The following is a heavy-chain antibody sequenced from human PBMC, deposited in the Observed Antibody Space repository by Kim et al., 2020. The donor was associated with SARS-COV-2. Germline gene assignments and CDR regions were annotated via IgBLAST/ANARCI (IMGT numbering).Heavy chain of an antibody. Sequence: SETLTLTCAVYGGSFSGYYRSWIRQPPGKGLEWIGEINLSGSTNYNPSLKSRVTITVVTTKNQFTLKLSSVTAADTAVYYCSRGGKRVCYFDYWGQGALVTVSS. CDR2: INLSGST. V-gene: IGHV4-34*01. J-gene: IGHJ4*02. CDR3: SRGGKRVCYFDY. CDR1: GGSFSGYY.